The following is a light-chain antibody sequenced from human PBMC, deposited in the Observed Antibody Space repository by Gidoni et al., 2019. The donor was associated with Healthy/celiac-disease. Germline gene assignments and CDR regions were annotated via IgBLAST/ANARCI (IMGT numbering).Light chain of an antibody. CDR2: DAS. CDR1: QSISSW. Sequence: DIQMTQSPSTLSASVGDRVTITCRSSQSISSWLAWYQQKPGNAPKLLIYDASSLESGVPSRFSGSVSGTEFTLTISSLQPDDFATYYCQQYNSYPWTFGQGTKVEIK. CDR3: QQYNSYPWT. J-gene: IGKJ1*01. V-gene: IGKV1-5*01.